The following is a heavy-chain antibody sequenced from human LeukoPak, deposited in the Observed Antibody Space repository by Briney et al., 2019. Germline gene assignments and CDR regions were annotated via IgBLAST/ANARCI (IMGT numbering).Heavy chain of an antibody. D-gene: IGHD4-17*01. CDR2: IHSGGGT. Sequence: GGSLRLSCAVSGFTFTSNYMSWVRQAPGKGLEWVSVIHSGGGTYYADSVKGRFTSSRDKSKNTVYLQMNSLRAEDTAVYFCVGATGFGYWGQGSLVTVSS. CDR3: VGATGFGY. J-gene: IGHJ4*02. V-gene: IGHV3-66*01. CDR1: GFTFTSNY.